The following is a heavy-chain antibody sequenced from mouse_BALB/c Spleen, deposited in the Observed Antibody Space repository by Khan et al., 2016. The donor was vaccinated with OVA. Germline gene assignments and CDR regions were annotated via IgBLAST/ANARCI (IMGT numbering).Heavy chain of an antibody. Sequence: VQLQQSGPELVKPGASVKIPCKASGYTFTDYNMDWVKQSHGKSPEWIGHINPNNGDTVYNQKFKGKATLTVDKSSSTGYMELRSLTSEATAVNYCGRGWDSYGWFACWGQGTVVTVSA. CDR3: GRGWDSYGWFAC. CDR1: GYTFTDYN. V-gene: IGHV1-18*01. D-gene: IGHD1-1*01. J-gene: IGHJ3*01. CDR2: INPNNGDT.